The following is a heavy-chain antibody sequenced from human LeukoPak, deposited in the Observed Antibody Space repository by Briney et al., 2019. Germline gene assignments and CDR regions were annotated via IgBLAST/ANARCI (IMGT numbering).Heavy chain of an antibody. D-gene: IGHD5-12*01. J-gene: IGHJ4*02. V-gene: IGHV3-48*03. CDR1: GFTFSSYE. CDR3: ASGYDLPY. Sequence: GGSLRLSCAASGFTFSSYEMNWVRQAPGKGLEWVSYISRSGSTIYYADSVKGRFTISRDNAKNSLYLQMNSLRAEDSAVYYCASGYDLPYWGQGTLVTVSS. CDR2: ISRSGSTI.